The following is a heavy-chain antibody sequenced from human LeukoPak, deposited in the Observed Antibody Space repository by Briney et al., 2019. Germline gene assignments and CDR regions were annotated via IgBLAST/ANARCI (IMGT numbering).Heavy chain of an antibody. Sequence: PGGSLRLSSAASGFTFSSYAMSWVHQAPGKGLEWVSAISGSGGSTYYADSVKGRFTISRDNSRNTLYLQMNSLRAEDTAVYYCAEDQRGSYSLYSYWYFDLWGRGTLVTVSS. CDR3: AEDQRGSYSLYSYWYFDL. D-gene: IGHD1-26*01. V-gene: IGHV3-23*01. J-gene: IGHJ2*01. CDR1: GFTFSSYA. CDR2: ISGSGGST.